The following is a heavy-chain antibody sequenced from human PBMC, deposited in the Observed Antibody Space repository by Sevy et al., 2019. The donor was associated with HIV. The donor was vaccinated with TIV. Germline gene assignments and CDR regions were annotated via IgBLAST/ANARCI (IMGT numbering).Heavy chain of an antibody. CDR2: ISWNSRNI. D-gene: IGHD2-21*01. J-gene: IGHJ6*02. CDR3: AKDINRGCDGVNCYSYYYYFYGLDV. V-gene: IGHV3-9*01. CDR1: GFPFNNHA. Sequence: GGSLRLSCAASGFPFNNHAMHWVRQVPGKGLEWVSGISWNSRNIGYADSVKGRVTISRENARHFVYMEMNSLRPEDTAFYYCAKDINRGCDGVNCYSYYYYFYGLDVWGQGTTVTVSS.